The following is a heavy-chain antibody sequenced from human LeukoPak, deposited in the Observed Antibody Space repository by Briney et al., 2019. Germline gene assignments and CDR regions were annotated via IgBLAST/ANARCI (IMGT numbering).Heavy chain of an antibody. J-gene: IGHJ6*03. V-gene: IGHV3-23*01. CDR1: GFTFSSYG. D-gene: IGHD4-17*01. Sequence: GGSLRLSCAASGFTFSSYGMSWVRQAPGKGLEWVSAISGSGGSTYYADSVKGRFTISRDNSKNTLYLQMNSLRAEDTAVYYCAKPPYGDYGSYYYYYMDVWGKGTTVTVSS. CDR2: ISGSGGST. CDR3: AKPPYGDYGSYYYYYMDV.